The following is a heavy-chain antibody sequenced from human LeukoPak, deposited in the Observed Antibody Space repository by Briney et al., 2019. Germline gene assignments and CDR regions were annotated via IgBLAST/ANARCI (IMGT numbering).Heavy chain of an antibody. CDR2: INPNSGGT. V-gene: IGHV1-2*02. CDR1: GYTFTGYY. Sequence: ASVKVSCKASGYTFTGYYMHWVRQAPGQGLEWMGWINPNSGGTNYAQKFQGRVTMTRDTSISTAYMELSRLRSDDTAVYYCARERVVVVAATGFGLDYWGQGTLVTVSS. J-gene: IGHJ4*02. CDR3: ARERVVVVAATGFGLDY. D-gene: IGHD2-15*01.